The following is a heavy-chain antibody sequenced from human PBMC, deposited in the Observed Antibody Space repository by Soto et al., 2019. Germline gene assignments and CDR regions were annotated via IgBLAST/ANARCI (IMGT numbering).Heavy chain of an antibody. D-gene: IGHD3-22*01. Sequence: ASVKVSCKASGYTFIGYYMHWVRQAPGQGLEWMGWINPNSGGTNYAQKFQGWVTMTRDTSISTAYMELSRLRSDDTAVYYCARDFRTYYYDSSGYYDYYYGMDVWGQGATVTVSS. J-gene: IGHJ6*02. CDR2: INPNSGGT. V-gene: IGHV1-2*04. CDR3: ARDFRTYYYDSSGYYDYYYGMDV. CDR1: GYTFIGYY.